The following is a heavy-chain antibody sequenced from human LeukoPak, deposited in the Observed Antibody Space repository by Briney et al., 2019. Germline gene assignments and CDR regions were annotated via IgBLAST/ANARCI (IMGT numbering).Heavy chain of an antibody. V-gene: IGHV3-30*02. CDR3: CSGWYFDY. J-gene: IGHJ4*02. Sequence: QPGGSLRLSCAASGFTFSSYGMSWVRQAPGKGLEWVAFIRYDGSNKYYADSVKGRFTISRDNSKNTLYLQMNSLRAEDTAVYWCCSGWYFDYWGQGTLVTVSS. CDR2: IRYDGSNK. D-gene: IGHD3-10*02. CDR1: GFTFSSYG.